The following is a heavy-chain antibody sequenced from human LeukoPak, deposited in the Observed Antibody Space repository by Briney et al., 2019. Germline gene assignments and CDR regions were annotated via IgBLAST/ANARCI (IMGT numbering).Heavy chain of an antibody. J-gene: IGHJ4*02. CDR2: ISSSSSYI. CDR1: GFTFSSYS. Sequence: SGGSLRLSCAASGFTFSSYSMNWVRQAPGKGLEWVSSISSSSSYIYYADSVKGRFTISRDNAKNSLYLQMNSLRAEDTAVYYCASATVVKGYYFDYWGQGTLVTVSS. D-gene: IGHD4-23*01. V-gene: IGHV3-21*01. CDR3: ASATVVKGYYFDY.